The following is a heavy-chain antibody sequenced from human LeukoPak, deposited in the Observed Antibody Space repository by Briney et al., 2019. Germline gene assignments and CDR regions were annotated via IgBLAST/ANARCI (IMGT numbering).Heavy chain of an antibody. D-gene: IGHD1-20*01. CDR1: GYSFTSYG. J-gene: IGHJ6*02. CDR2: ISAYNGNT. Sequence: GASVKVSCKASGYSFTSYGISWVRQAPGQWLEWMGWISAYNGNTNYAQKLQGRVTMTTDTSTSTAYMELRSLRSDDTAVYYCARDDEYNWNDAVRYYYYGMDVWGQGTTVTVSS. CDR3: ARDDEYNWNDAVRYYYYGMDV. V-gene: IGHV1-18*01.